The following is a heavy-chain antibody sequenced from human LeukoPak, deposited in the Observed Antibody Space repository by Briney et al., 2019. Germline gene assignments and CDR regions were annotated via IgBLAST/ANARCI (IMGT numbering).Heavy chain of an antibody. CDR1: GGTFSSYA. D-gene: IGHD6-13*01. V-gene: IGHV1-69*06. J-gene: IGHJ4*02. CDR3: ARSSIIAAACPYYFDY. Sequence: SVKVSCKASGGTFSSYAISWVRQAPGQGLEWMGGIIPIFSTANYAQKFQGRVTITADKSTTTAYMELSSLRSEDTAVYYCARSSIIAAACPYYFDYWGQGTLVTVSS. CDR2: IIPIFSTA.